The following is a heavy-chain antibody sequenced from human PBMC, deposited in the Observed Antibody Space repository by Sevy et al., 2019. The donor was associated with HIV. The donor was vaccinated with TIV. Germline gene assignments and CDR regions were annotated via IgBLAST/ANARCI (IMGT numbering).Heavy chain of an antibody. CDR2: ISSDVSRK. D-gene: IGHD3-16*01. CDR1: GFNFSTYA. Sequence: GGSLRLSCSASGFNFSTYAMHWVRQAPGKGLEWVAVISSDVSRKYYAASVRGRFAISRDNSKNTLSLQMNSLRVEDTCVYYCARDERGDAALPDYWGQGTLVTVSS. CDR3: ARDERGDAALPDY. J-gene: IGHJ4*02. V-gene: IGHV3-30*09.